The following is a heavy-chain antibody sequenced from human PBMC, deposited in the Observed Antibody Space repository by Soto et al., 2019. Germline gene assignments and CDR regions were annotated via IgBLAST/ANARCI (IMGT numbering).Heavy chain of an antibody. D-gene: IGHD2-8*01. CDR3: VSQRTSVLTQAYFDY. CDR2: VYYRGIS. J-gene: IGHJ4*02. Sequence: PXETLSLTCTVSGCSVSNSNYYWGWIRQSPGKGLEWIGSVYYRGISYSKSSVKSRVTISVDTSKNQFSLNLNSVTASDTAVYYCVSQRTSVLTQAYFDYWGPGALVTVSS. CDR1: GCSVSNSNYY. V-gene: IGHV4-39*01.